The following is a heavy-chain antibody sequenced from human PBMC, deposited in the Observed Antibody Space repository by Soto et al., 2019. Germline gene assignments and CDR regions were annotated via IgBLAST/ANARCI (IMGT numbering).Heavy chain of an antibody. J-gene: IGHJ4*02. CDR2: ISSRTNTI. CDR1: GFTFSAYS. D-gene: IGHD6-13*01. Sequence: GGSLRLSCAASGFTFSAYSRNWVRQAPGKGLEWVSYISSRTNTIYYADSVQGRFTISRDDAKNSLYLQMDSLRAEDTAVYYCARDRRIAAAADFYFDSWGQGTLVTVSS. V-gene: IGHV3-48*01. CDR3: ARDRRIAAAADFYFDS.